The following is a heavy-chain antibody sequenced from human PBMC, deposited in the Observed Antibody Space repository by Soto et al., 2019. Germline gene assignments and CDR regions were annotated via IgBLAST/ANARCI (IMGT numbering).Heavy chain of an antibody. J-gene: IGHJ4*02. CDR1: GGSFSGYY. V-gene: IGHV4-34*01. CDR2: INHSGST. CDR3: ARGVTVTTGRYYFDY. D-gene: IGHD4-17*01. Sequence: KPSETLSLTCAVYGGSFSGYYWSWIRQPPGKGLEWVGEINHSGSTNYNPSLKSRVTISVDTSKNQFSLKLSSVTAADTAVYYCARGVTVTTGRYYFDYWGQGTLVTVSS.